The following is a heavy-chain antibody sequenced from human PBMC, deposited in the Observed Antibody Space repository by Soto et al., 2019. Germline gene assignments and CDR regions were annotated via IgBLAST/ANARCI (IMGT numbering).Heavy chain of an antibody. D-gene: IGHD6-6*01. Sequence: QVQLQESGSGLVKPSQTLSLTCTVSGDSVNNEDFSWSWIRRTPGKGLEWIGYIFQTGSIYYNPSLKSRVVISVDRSKNLFSLNLTSVTAADTAVYYCARDAGASSNAFDVWGQGTMVTVSP. J-gene: IGHJ3*01. CDR1: GDSVNNEDFS. CDR2: IFQTGSI. V-gene: IGHV4-30-2*01. CDR3: ARDAGASSNAFDV.